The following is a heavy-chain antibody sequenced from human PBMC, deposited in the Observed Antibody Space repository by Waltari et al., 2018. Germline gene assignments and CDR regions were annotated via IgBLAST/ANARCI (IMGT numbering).Heavy chain of an antibody. CDR1: GGSLSSSSYS. V-gene: IGHV4-39*01. J-gene: IGHJ5*02. D-gene: IGHD1-26*01. CDR3: ARLPLSGSYDP. CDR2: ICYSGST. Sequence: QLQLQESGPGRVKPSETLSLPCPVSGGSLSSSSYSWGWIRQPPGKGLEWIGSICYSGSTYYNPSLNSRVTISVDTPKNQFSLKLSSVTAADTAVYYCARLPLSGSYDPWGQGTLVTVSS.